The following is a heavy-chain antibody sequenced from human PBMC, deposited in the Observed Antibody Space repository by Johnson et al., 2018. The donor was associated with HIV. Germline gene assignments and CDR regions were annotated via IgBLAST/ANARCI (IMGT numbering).Heavy chain of an antibody. CDR3: ARRGGSGWSAFDI. J-gene: IGHJ3*02. Sequence: MQLVESGGGLVKPGGSLRLSCAASGFRFSYHYMSWIRQAPGKGLEWVSGINWNGGSTGYADSVKGRFTISRDNAKKSLCLQMNTLRAEDTALYYCARRGGSGWSAFDIWGQGTIVTVSS. D-gene: IGHD6-19*01. V-gene: IGHV3-20*04. CDR1: GFRFSYHY. CDR2: INWNGGST.